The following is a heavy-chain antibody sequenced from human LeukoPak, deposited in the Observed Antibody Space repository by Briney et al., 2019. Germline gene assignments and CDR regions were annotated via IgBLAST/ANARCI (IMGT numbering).Heavy chain of an antibody. CDR2: INHSGST. CDR1: GGSFSGYY. D-gene: IGHD2/OR15-2a*01. J-gene: IGHJ4*02. CDR3: ARNFQYFDLPDY. Sequence: PSETLSLTCAVYGGSFSGYYWSWIRQPPGKGLEWIGEINHSGSTYYNPSLKSRVAISVDTSKNQFSLKLISVTAADTAVYYCARNFQYFDLPDYWGQGTLVTVSS. V-gene: IGHV4-34*01.